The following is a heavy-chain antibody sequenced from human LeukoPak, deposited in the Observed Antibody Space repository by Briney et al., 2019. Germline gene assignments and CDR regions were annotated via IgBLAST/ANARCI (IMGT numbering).Heavy chain of an antibody. CDR3: GRHRSGSGTYFIDH. D-gene: IGHD3-10*01. J-gene: IGHJ4*02. V-gene: IGHV3-7*01. CDR1: GFTFSSYS. CDR2: MKKDGSET. Sequence: TGGSLRLSCVVSGFTFSSYSTIWVRQAPGKGLQWVANMKKDGSETNYGDSVKGRFTISRDNAKNSLYLQMNSLRAEDTAVYYCGRHRSGSGTYFIDHWGQGTLVSVSS.